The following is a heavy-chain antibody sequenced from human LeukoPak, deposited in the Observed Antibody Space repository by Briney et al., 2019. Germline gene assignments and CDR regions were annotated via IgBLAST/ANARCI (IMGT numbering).Heavy chain of an antibody. CDR2: INPSGGST. CDR3: ARALLRYFDWLCLGY. J-gene: IGHJ4*02. D-gene: IGHD3-9*01. V-gene: IGHV1-46*03. Sequence: GSVKVSCKASGYTFTSYYMHWVRQAPGQGLEWMGIINPSGGSTSYAQKFQGRVTMTRDTSTSTVYMEMSSLRSEDTAVYYCARALLRYFDWLCLGYWGQGTLVTVSS. CDR1: GYTFTSYY.